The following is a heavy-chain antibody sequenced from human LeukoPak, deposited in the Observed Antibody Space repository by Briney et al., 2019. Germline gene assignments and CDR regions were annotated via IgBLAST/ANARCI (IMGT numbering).Heavy chain of an antibody. CDR3: ARGRDLVVPAAMSGFDY. Sequence: SETLSLTCAVYGGSFSGYYWSWLRQPPGKGLEWIGEINHSGSTNYNPSLKSRVTISVDTSKNQFSLKLSSVTAADTAVYYCARGRDLVVPAAMSGFDYWGQGTLVTVSS. CDR1: GGSFSGYY. J-gene: IGHJ4*02. D-gene: IGHD2-2*01. V-gene: IGHV4-34*01. CDR2: INHSGST.